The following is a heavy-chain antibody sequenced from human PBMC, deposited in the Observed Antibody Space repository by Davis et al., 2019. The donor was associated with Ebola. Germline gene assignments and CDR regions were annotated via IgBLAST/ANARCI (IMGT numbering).Heavy chain of an antibody. CDR2: ISGSGGST. Sequence: GESLKISCAASGFTFSSYAMSWVRQAPGKGLEWVSAISGSGGSTYYADSVKGRFTISRDNSKNTLYLQMNSLRAEDTAVYYCAKGEQWLVQSVFDYWGQGTLVTVSS. V-gene: IGHV3-23*01. J-gene: IGHJ4*02. D-gene: IGHD6-19*01. CDR1: GFTFSSYA. CDR3: AKGEQWLVQSVFDY.